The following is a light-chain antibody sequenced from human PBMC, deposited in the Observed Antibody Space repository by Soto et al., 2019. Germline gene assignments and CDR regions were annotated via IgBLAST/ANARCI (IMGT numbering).Light chain of an antibody. CDR1: SSDVGGHNY. CDR3: SSYTTSSTLV. Sequence: QSALTQPASVSGSRGQSITISCTGTSSDVGGHNYVSWYQQHPGIAPKLMISEVSNRPSGVSNRFSGSKSGNTASLTISGLQAEDEADYYCSSYTTSSTLVFGGGTKLTVL. J-gene: IGLJ2*01. CDR2: EVS. V-gene: IGLV2-14*01.